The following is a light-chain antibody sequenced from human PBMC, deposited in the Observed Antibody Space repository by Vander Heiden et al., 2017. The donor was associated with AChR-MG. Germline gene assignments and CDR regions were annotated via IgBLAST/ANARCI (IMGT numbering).Light chain of an antibody. CDR1: SSNIGGNT. CDR3: ATWDDRLNGWV. Sequence: QSVLTQAPSASGTPGQRVTISCSGSSSNIGGNTVNWYQHLPGTAPKLLIYNNDQWPSGVPDRFSGSKSGTSASLAISGLQSEDEADYYCATWDDRLNGWVFGGGTRLSVL. V-gene: IGLV1-44*01. J-gene: IGLJ3*02. CDR2: NND.